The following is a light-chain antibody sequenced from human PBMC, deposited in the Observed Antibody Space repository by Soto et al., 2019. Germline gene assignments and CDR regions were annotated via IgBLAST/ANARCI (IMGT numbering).Light chain of an antibody. CDR2: GAS. Sequence: EVVMTQSPATLSASPGERVTISCRASEGLSSYLAWYQQKPGQAPRLLIYGASTRPTGVPARFSGSGYGTEFTLTISGLQPEDFGVYYCQQYKKLLHTFGEGTRVDIK. CDR3: QQYKKLLHT. V-gene: IGKV3-15*01. J-gene: IGKJ5*01. CDR1: EGLSSY.